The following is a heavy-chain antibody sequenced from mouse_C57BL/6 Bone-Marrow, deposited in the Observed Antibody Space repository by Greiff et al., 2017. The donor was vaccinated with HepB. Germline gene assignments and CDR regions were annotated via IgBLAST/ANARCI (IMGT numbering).Heavy chain of an antibody. CDR2: ISDGGSYT. Sequence: VQLKESGGGLVKPGGSLKLSCAASGFTFSSYAMSWVRQTPEKRLEWVATISDGGSYTYYPDNVKGRFTISRDNAKNNLYLQMSHLKSEDTAMYYCAREEVGGSSSWFAYWGQGTLVTVSA. V-gene: IGHV5-4*01. D-gene: IGHD1-1*01. J-gene: IGHJ3*01. CDR3: AREEVGGSSSWFAY. CDR1: GFTFSSYA.